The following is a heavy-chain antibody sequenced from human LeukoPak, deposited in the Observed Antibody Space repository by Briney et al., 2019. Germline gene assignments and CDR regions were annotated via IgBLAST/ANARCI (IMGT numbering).Heavy chain of an antibody. CDR1: GFTFSSYG. J-gene: IGHJ3*02. Sequence: GGSLRLSCAASGFTFSSYGMHWVRQAPGKGLEWVAFIRYDGSNKYYADSVKGRFTISRDNSKNTLYLQMNSLRAEDTAVYYCARDGRLRFSNHVDRAFDIWGQGTMVTVSS. D-gene: IGHD5-12*01. CDR2: IRYDGSNK. V-gene: IGHV3-30*02. CDR3: ARDGRLRFSNHVDRAFDI.